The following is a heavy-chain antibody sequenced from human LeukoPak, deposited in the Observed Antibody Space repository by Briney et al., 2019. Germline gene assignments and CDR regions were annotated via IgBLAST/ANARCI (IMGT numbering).Heavy chain of an antibody. CDR3: AREGLVATIDY. V-gene: IGHV4-34*01. CDR1: GGSFSGYY. Sequence: SETLSLTCAVYGGSFSGYYWSWIRQPPGKGLEWIGEINHSGSTNYNPSLKSRVTILVDTSKNQFSLKLSSVTAADTAVYYCAREGLVATIDYWGQGTLVTVSS. J-gene: IGHJ4*02. D-gene: IGHD5-12*01. CDR2: INHSGST.